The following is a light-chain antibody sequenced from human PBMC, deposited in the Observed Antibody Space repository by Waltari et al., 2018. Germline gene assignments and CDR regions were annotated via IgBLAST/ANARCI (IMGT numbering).Light chain of an antibody. CDR3: QQYNNWPKT. CDR2: GAS. J-gene: IGKJ1*01. Sequence: EIVMTQSPATLYVSPGERATLSCRASQSVSSNLAWYQQTPGQAPRLLIYGASTRATGIPARFSGSGSGTEFTLTISSMQSEDFAVYYCQQYNNWPKTFGQGTKVEIK. CDR1: QSVSSN. V-gene: IGKV3-15*01.